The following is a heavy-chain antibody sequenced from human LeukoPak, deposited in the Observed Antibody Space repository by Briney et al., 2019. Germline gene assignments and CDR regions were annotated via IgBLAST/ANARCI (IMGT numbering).Heavy chain of an antibody. D-gene: IGHD4-11*01. J-gene: IGHJ4*02. CDR2: IHYDGSHK. V-gene: IGHV3-30*02. CDR3: AILQGTFDY. CDR1: GLTFSTYG. Sequence: PGGSLRLSCAASGLTFSTYGFHWVRQAPGRGLEWVAVIHYDGSHKYYADSVKGRFTTSRDNSKNPVYLQMSSLRAEDTAIYYCAILQGTFDYWGQGTRVAVSS.